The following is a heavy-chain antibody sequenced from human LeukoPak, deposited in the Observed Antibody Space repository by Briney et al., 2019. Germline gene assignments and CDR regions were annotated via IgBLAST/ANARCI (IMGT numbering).Heavy chain of an antibody. CDR1: GFIFSSQA. V-gene: IGHV3-64*01. CDR3: ATKEGLGSDTVITVFDF. Sequence: PGGSLRLSCAASGFIFSSQAMHWVRQAPGKGLEYVSAISPDGDSRYYANSVKGRFTISRDNSKNTLYLQMGGLRAEDMAVYYCATKEGLGSDTVITVFDFWGQGTLGTVSS. J-gene: IGHJ4*02. CDR2: ISPDGDSR. D-gene: IGHD3-10*01.